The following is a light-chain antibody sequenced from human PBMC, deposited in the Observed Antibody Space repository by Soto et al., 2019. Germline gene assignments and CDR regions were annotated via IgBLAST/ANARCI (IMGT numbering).Light chain of an antibody. CDR2: GSS. J-gene: IGKJ2*01. CDR1: QSVSNNY. CDR3: QQYGSPPPYT. Sequence: EVVLTQSPSTLSLSPGERATLSCRASQSVSNNYLAWYQQKPGQGPRLLIFGSSDRATGIPDRFSGSGSGTYFTLTISRLEPEDFAVYYCQQYGSPPPYTFGQWTKLEIK. V-gene: IGKV3-20*01.